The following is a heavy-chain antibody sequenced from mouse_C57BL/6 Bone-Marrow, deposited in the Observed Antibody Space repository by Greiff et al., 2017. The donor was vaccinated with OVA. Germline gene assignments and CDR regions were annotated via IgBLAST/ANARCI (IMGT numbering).Heavy chain of an antibody. J-gene: IGHJ3*01. V-gene: IGHV10-1*01. D-gene: IGHD1-1*01. CDR3: VRHKTTVPFAY. CDR1: GFRFNTYA. CDR2: IRSKSNNYST. Sequence: EVKLVESGGGLVQPAGSLQLSCAASGFRFNTYAMTWVRQAPGKGLEWVARIRSKSNNYSTSSADSVKDRFTISSDDSDSMLYLQMNNVKTEDTARYYCVRHKTTVPFAYWGQGTLVTVAA.